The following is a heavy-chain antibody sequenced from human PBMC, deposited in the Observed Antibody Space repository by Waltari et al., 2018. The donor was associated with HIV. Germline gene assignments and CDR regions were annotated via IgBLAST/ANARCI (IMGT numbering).Heavy chain of an antibody. CDR1: GGSLNSRDHY. D-gene: IGHD1-26*01. CDR3: VGGTDRSKLAY. Sequence: QLQLQESGPGLVKPSQSLSLTCTVSGGSLNSRDHYWSWVRQFPGTGPEWIAFIYYSGNTIYNPSPKSRPNIAADTSKNQFSLNLASVTAADTAVYYCVGGTDRSKLAYWGQGIPVTVSS. V-gene: IGHV4-30-4*01. J-gene: IGHJ4*02. CDR2: IYYSGNT.